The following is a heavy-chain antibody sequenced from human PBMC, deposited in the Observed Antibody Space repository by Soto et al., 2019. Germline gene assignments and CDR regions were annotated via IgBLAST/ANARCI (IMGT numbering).Heavy chain of an antibody. CDR1: GFTFSKYA. CDR2: ISGSGGTT. D-gene: IGHD6-25*01. CDR3: AKFFVETGSNSGWPWSFHY. J-gene: IGHJ4*02. V-gene: IGHV3-23*01. Sequence: EVQLLESGGGLVQPGRSLRLSCAASGFTFSKYAMSWVRQAPGQGLDWVSAISGSGGTTYYADSVKGRFTISRDNAKNTLFLPMNSLRAEDAAVYYCAKFFVETGSNSGWPWSFHYWGQGTLVTVSS.